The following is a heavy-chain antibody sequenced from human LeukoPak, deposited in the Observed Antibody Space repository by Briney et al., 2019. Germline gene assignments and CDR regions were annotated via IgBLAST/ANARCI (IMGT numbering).Heavy chain of an antibody. CDR1: GFTVSNDY. D-gene: IGHD6-13*01. Sequence: GGSLRLSCAASGFTVSNDYMAWVRQDPGKGLEWVSSISSSSRYIYYADSVKGRFTISRDNAKNSLYLQMNSLRAEDTAVYYCARGRSSSYFDPWGQGTLVTVSS. CDR3: ARGRSSSYFDP. V-gene: IGHV3-21*01. CDR2: ISSSSRYI. J-gene: IGHJ5*02.